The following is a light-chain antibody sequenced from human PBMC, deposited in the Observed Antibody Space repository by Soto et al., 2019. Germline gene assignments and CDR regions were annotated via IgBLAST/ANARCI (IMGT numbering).Light chain of an antibody. Sequence: QSALTQPASVSGSPGQSITISCTGTSSDVGGYNYLSGYQQHPGKAPRVMIYEVSNRPSGVSNRFSGSTSGNTASLTISGLQAEDEADYFCSSYTASGTPVFGGGTKLTVL. J-gene: IGLJ3*02. CDR2: EVS. CDR3: SSYTASGTPV. CDR1: SSDVGGYNY. V-gene: IGLV2-14*01.